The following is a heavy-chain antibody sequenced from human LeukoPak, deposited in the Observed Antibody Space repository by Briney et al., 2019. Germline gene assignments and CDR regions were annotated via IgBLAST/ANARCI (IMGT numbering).Heavy chain of an antibody. J-gene: IGHJ4*02. D-gene: IGHD2-21*02. CDR2: IRDDADDTT. V-gene: IGHV3-23*01. Sequence: GGSLRLSCVASGFTFTTYGMTWVRQAPGKGLQWVSGIRDDADDTTYYADSVQGRFTISRDNSKNTLYLQMSSLRAEDTAVYYCARARDAYCGGDCYPYYFDYWGQGTLVTVSS. CDR3: ARARDAYCGGDCYPYYFDY. CDR1: GFTFTTYG.